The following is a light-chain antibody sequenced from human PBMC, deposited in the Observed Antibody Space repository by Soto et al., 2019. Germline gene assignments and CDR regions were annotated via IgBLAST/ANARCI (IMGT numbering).Light chain of an antibody. CDR2: GAS. V-gene: IGKV3-20*01. CDR3: HQYGSSPYT. CDR1: QSVSSSY. J-gene: IGKJ2*01. Sequence: EIVLTQSPGTLSLSPGERATLSCRASQSVSSSYLAWYQQKPGQAPRLRIYGASSRATGIPDRFSGMRSGTTFTLAISILEREDFAVYYCHQYGSSPYTFGQGTKLEIK.